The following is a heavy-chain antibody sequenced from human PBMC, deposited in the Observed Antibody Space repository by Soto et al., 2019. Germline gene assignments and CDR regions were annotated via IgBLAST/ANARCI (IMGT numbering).Heavy chain of an antibody. CDR2: MNPNSGDT. CDR3: ARGTVDTEGWFDY. V-gene: IGHV1-8*01. D-gene: IGHD5-18*01. J-gene: IGHJ5*01. CDR1: GYTFTSYD. Sequence: QVQLVQSGAEVKKPGASVKVSCKASGYTFTSYDINWVRQATGQGLEWMGWMNPNSGDTGYAQKFQGRVTMTRNTSKSTAYMELSSLRSEDTSVYYCARGTVDTEGWFDYWGQGTLVTVSS.